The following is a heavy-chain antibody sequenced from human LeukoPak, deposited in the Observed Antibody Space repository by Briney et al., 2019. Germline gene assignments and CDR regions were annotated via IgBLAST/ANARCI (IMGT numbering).Heavy chain of an antibody. CDR1: GYSFTSYW. CDR3: ARHTPTGMFIAAAGTCDY. V-gene: IGHV5-10-1*01. Sequence: GASLKISFKGSGYSFTSYWIRWGRPMPGKGVEGMGRIDPSESYTNYSTSFQGHVTISADKCINTAYLQWTSLKASDTAMYYCARHTPTGMFIAAAGTCDYWGQGTLVTVSS. D-gene: IGHD6-13*01. CDR2: IDPSESYT. J-gene: IGHJ4*02.